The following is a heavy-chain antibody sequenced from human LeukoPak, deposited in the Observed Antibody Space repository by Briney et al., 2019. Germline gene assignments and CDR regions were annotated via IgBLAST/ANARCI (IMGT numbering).Heavy chain of an antibody. CDR2: ISYSGIT. CDR1: GGSFSSANYY. J-gene: IGHJ4*02. CDR3: ARRNYYDSSGYYPNYFDY. D-gene: IGHD3-22*01. Sequence: SQTLSLTCTVSGGSFSSANYYWSWLRQHPGKGLEWIGYISYSGITYYNPSLKSRVTISVDTSKSQFSLKLSSVTAADTAVYYCARRNYYDSSGYYPNYFDYWGQGTLVTVSS. V-gene: IGHV4-31*03.